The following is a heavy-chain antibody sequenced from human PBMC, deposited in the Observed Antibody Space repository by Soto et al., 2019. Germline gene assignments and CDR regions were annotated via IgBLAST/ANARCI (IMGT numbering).Heavy chain of an antibody. Sequence: VQLVESGGGVVQPGRSLRLSCAASGFTFSDYAMHWVRQAPGKGLEWVAGVSHDGRNTHYADSVKGRFTISRDSSKNTVSLEMTSLRAEDTAVYYCAKGGWQWLVTSDFNYWGQGALVTVSS. CDR1: GFTFSDYA. V-gene: IGHV3-30*18. CDR2: VSHDGRNT. CDR3: AKGGWQWLVTSDFNY. D-gene: IGHD6-19*01. J-gene: IGHJ4*02.